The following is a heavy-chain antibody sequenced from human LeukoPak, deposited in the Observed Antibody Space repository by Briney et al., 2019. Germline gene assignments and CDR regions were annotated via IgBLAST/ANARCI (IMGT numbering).Heavy chain of an antibody. Sequence: GGSLRLSCAASGFTFSSYEMNWIRQALGKGLEWVSYISSSGSTKYYADSVKGRFTISRDNAKDSLYLQMNSLRAEDTALYYCARDRRRDGNNYLDYWGQGTLVTVSS. CDR2: ISSSGSTK. CDR3: ARDRRRDGNNYLDY. CDR1: GFTFSSYE. J-gene: IGHJ4*02. D-gene: IGHD5-24*01. V-gene: IGHV3-48*03.